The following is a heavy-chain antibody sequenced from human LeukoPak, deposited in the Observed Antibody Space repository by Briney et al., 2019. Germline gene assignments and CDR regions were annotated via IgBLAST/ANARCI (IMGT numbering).Heavy chain of an antibody. V-gene: IGHV3-15*01. J-gene: IGHJ4*02. Sequence: PGGSLRLSCAASGFTFSNAWMSWVRQAPGKGLEWVGGIKSKTDGGTTDYAAPVKGRFTISRDDSKNTLYLQMNSLKTEDTAVYYCTTGAIVVVITNYYWGQGTLVTVSS. CDR2: IKSKTDGGTT. CDR3: TTGAIVVVITNYY. D-gene: IGHD3-22*01. CDR1: GFTFSNAW.